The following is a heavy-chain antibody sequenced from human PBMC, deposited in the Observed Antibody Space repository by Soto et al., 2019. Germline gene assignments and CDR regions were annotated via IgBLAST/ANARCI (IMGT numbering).Heavy chain of an antibody. D-gene: IGHD6-13*01. V-gene: IGHV1-46*01. CDR3: ARDPAAPPLYYYYGMDV. Sequence: QVQLVQSGAEVKKPGASVKVSCKASGYTFTSYYMHWVRQAPGQGLEWMGIINPSGGSTSYAQKFQGRVTMTRDTSTSTVYMELSSLRSEDTAVYYCARDPAAPPLYYYYGMDVWGQGTTVTVSS. J-gene: IGHJ6*02. CDR2: INPSGGST. CDR1: GYTFTSYY.